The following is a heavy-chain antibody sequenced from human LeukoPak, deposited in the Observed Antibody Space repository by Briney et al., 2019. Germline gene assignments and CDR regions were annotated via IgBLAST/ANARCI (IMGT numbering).Heavy chain of an antibody. CDR2: IYTSGST. CDR1: GGSISSGSYY. CDR3: ARDVDSGDYHDAFDI. Sequence: PSQTLSLTCTVSGGSISSGSYYWSWIRQPAGKGLEWIGRIYTSGSTNYNPSLKSRVTISVDTSKNQFSLKLSSVTAADTAVYYCARDVDSGDYHDAFDIWGQGTMVTVS. V-gene: IGHV4-61*02. J-gene: IGHJ3*02. D-gene: IGHD4-17*01.